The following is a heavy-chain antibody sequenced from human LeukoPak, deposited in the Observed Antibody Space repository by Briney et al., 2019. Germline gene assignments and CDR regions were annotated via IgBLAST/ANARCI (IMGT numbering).Heavy chain of an antibody. V-gene: IGHV4-38-2*02. CDR1: GYSISSGYY. CDR2: IYHSGST. Sequence: SETLSLTCTVSGYSISSGYYWGWIRQPPGKGLEWIGSIYHSGSTYYNPSLKSRVTISVDTSKNQFSLKLSSVTAADTAVYYCVRWGYDFWSGYYTGYFDYWGQGTLVTVSS. J-gene: IGHJ4*02. CDR3: VRWGYDFWSGYYTGYFDY. D-gene: IGHD3-3*01.